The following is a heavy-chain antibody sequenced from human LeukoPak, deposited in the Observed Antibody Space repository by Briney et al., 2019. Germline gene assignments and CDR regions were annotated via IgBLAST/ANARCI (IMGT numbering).Heavy chain of an antibody. V-gene: IGHV3-30-3*01. J-gene: IGHJ6*02. Sequence: PGGSLRLSCAASGFTFSSYAMHWVRQAPGKGLEWVAVISYDGSNKYYADSVKGRFTISRDNSKNTLYLQMNSLRAEDTAVYYCAKDQVSYDSSGDGMDVWGQGTTVTVSS. CDR3: AKDQVSYDSSGDGMDV. CDR2: ISYDGSNK. CDR1: GFTFSSYA. D-gene: IGHD3-22*01.